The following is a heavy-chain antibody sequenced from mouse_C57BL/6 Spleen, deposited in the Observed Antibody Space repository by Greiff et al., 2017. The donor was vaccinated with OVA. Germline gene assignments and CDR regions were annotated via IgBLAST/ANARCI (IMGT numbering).Heavy chain of an antibody. CDR2: IDPSDSYT. V-gene: IGHV1-50*01. Sequence: QVQLQQSGAELVKPGASVKLSCKASGYTFTSYWMQWVKQRPGQGLEWIGEIDPSDSYTNYNQKFKGKATLTVDTSSSTAYMQLSSLTSEDSAVYYCARRGHYYGSSLDYWGQGTTLTVSS. J-gene: IGHJ2*01. CDR1: GYTFTSYW. D-gene: IGHD1-1*01. CDR3: ARRGHYYGSSLDY.